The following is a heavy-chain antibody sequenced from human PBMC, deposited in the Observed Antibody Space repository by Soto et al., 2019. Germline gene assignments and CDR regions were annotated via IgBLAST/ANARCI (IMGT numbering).Heavy chain of an antibody. J-gene: IGHJ5*02. CDR2: ISYDGNNK. CDR3: ARARASLNWFDP. CDR1: GFTFSNYV. V-gene: IGHV3-30-3*01. Sequence: QVQLVESGGGVVQPGTSLRLSCAASGFTFSNYVIHWVRQAPGKGLEWVAVISYDGNNKYYADSVKGRFTISRDNSKNTVYLQMNSLRPEDAAVYYCARARASLNWFDPWGQGTLVTVSS.